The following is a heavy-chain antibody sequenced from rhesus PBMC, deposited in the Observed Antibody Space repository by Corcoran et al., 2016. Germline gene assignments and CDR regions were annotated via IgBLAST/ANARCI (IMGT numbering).Heavy chain of an antibody. V-gene: IGHV1-200*01. CDR3: ARAYSYYFDY. CDR2: TNPSKGNT. J-gene: IGHJ4*01. CDR1: GYTFTSYS. D-gene: IGHD2-15*01. Sequence: QVQLVQSGAEVKKPGASVKLPCKASGYTFTSYSINWVRQATGQGREWMGWTNPSKGNTGYAQKFQGRVTMTRDTSTSTAYMELSSLRSEDTAVYYCARAYSYYFDYWGQGVLVTVSS.